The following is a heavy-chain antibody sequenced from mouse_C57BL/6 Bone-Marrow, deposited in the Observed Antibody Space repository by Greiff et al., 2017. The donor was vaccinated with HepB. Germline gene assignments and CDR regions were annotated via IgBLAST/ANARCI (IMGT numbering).Heavy chain of an antibody. Sequence: VQLQQSGPELVKPGASVKISCKASGYTFTDYYMNWVKQSHGKSLEWIGDINPNNGGTSYNQKFKGKATLTVDKSSSTAYMELRSLTSEVSAVYYCARSYYGSSFPWYFDVWGTGTTVTVSS. V-gene: IGHV1-26*01. CDR3: ARSYYGSSFPWYFDV. D-gene: IGHD1-1*01. J-gene: IGHJ1*03. CDR1: GYTFTDYY. CDR2: INPNNGGT.